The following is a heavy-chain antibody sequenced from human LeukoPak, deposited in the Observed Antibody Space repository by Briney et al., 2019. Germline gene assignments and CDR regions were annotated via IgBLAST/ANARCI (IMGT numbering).Heavy chain of an antibody. Sequence: SETLSLTCTVSGGSISSGSYYWSWIRQPAGKGLEWIGRIYTSGSTNYNPSLKSRVTISVDTSKNQFSLKLSSVTAADTAVYYCARLGSWFDYWGQGLLVTVSS. CDR2: IYTSGST. CDR3: ARLGSWFDY. CDR1: GGSISSGSYY. V-gene: IGHV4-61*02. D-gene: IGHD6-13*01. J-gene: IGHJ4*02.